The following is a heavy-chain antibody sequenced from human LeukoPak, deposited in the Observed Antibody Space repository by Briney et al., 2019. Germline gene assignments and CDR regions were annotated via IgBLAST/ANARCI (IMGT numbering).Heavy chain of an antibody. D-gene: IGHD6-13*01. J-gene: IGHJ4*02. V-gene: IGHV4-59*08. CDR2: IYYSGSA. Sequence: SETLSLTCTVSDDSIINYYWSWIRQPPGKGLEWIGYIYYSGSADYNPSLKSRVTMSVDMSKNQFSLKLGSVTAADTAVYYCAKLAADVSAWYGFDYWGQGTLVTVSS. CDR3: AKLAADVSAWYGFDY. CDR1: DDSIINYY.